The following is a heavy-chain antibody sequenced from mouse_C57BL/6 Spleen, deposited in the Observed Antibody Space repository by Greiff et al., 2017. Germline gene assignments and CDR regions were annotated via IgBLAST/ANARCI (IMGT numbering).Heavy chain of an antibody. CDR1: GFTFSDYG. CDR3: ARIDGNYVGYAMRY. Sequence: EVHLVESGGGLVKPGGSLKLSCAASGFTFSDYGMHWVRQAPEQGLEWVAYISSGSSTIYYADTVKGRFTISRDNAKNTLYLQMTSLRSEDTAMYDCARIDGNYVGYAMRYWGQGTSLTVSS. CDR2: ISSGSSTI. V-gene: IGHV5-17*01. J-gene: IGHJ4*01. D-gene: IGHD2-1*01.